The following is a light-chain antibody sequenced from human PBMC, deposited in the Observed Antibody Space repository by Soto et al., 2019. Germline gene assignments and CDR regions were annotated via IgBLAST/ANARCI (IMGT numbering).Light chain of an antibody. Sequence: QSVLTQPPSVSAAPGQKVTISCSGSSSNIGNNYVSWYQQLPGTAPKLLIYDDNKRSSGIPARFSGSKSATSATLGITGLQTGDEADYYCGTWDSSMSAGIFGGGTKVTVL. CDR1: SSNIGNNY. CDR3: GTWDSSMSAGI. CDR2: DDN. V-gene: IGLV1-51*01. J-gene: IGLJ2*01.